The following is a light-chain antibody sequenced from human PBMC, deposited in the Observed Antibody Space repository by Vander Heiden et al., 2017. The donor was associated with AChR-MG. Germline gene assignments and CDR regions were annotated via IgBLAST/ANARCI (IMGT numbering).Light chain of an antibody. Sequence: DIQMTQSPSTLSASVGDRVTITCRASQSIANWLAWYQQKAGKAPQLLIYQASTLQSGVPSRLSGSGSGTEFTLTISILQPDDFATYNGQQYSSGYTFGEGTKLKIK. J-gene: IGKJ2*01. V-gene: IGKV1-5*03. CDR3: QQYSSGYT. CDR2: QAS. CDR1: QSIANW.